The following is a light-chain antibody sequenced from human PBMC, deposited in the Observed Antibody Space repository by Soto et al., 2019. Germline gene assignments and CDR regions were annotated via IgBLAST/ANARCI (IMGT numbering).Light chain of an antibody. CDR3: KHYNTYSWT. CDR1: QSISSW. J-gene: IGKJ1*01. CDR2: KAS. Sequence: DIQMTQSPSTLSASVGDRVTITCRASQSISSWLAWYQQKPGKAPNLLIYKASSLESGVPSRFSGSGSGTEFTLTISSLQPDDFATYYCKHYNTYSWTFGQGTKVDIK. V-gene: IGKV1-5*03.